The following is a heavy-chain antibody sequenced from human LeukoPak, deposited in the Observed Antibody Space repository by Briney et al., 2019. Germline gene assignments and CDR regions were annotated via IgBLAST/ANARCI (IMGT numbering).Heavy chain of an antibody. J-gene: IGHJ6*03. D-gene: IGHD2-15*01. Sequence: PGGSLRLSCAGSGFTFSSYSMNWLRQAPGKGLEWVSYISSSSTTIYYADSVKGRFTISRDNAKNSLYLQMNSLRAEDTALYYCARDRCSGGRCYSLSVGYMDVWGKGTTVTVSS. CDR2: ISSSSTTI. V-gene: IGHV3-48*01. CDR1: GFTFSSYS. CDR3: ARDRCSGGRCYSLSVGYMDV.